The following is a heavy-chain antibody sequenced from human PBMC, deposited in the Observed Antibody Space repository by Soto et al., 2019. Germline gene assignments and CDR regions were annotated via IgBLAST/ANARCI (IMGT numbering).Heavy chain of an antibody. D-gene: IGHD6-13*01. CDR2: IIPIFGTA. Sequence: ASVKVSCKASGGTFSSYAISWVRQAPGQGLEWMGGIIPIFGTANYAQKFQGRVTITADESTNTAYMELSSLRSEDTAVYYCARVGIAAAGPNWFDPWGQGTLVTVSS. CDR3: ARVGIAAAGPNWFDP. J-gene: IGHJ5*02. CDR1: GGTFSSYA. V-gene: IGHV1-69*13.